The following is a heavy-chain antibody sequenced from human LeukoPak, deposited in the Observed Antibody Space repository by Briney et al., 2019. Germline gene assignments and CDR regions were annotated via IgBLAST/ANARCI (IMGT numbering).Heavy chain of an antibody. V-gene: IGHV4-4*07. J-gene: IGHJ5*02. D-gene: IGHD6-25*01. CDR2: INTSGSS. Sequence: PSETLSLTCTVSGGSISSYYWSWIRQPAGKGLEWIGRINTSGSSNYNPSLRSRVTMSVDTSKNQFSLNLSSVTAADTAVYYYAREGGGARWLDPWGQGTLVTVSS. CDR1: GGSISSYY. CDR3: AREGGGARWLDP.